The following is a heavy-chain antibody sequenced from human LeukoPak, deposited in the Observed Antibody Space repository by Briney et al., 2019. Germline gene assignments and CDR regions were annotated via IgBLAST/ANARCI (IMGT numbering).Heavy chain of an antibody. CDR1: GCSVSSSSYY. CDR2: IYCSGST. J-gene: IGHJ5*02. Sequence: SETLSLTCTVSGCSVSSSSYYWGWLRQPPGKGLEWIGSIYCSGSTYYNPCLKSRVTISVDTSKNQFSLKLRAVTAADTIVDYCATHPGGFDPWGQGTLVTVSS. V-gene: IGHV4-39*01. CDR3: ATHPGGFDP.